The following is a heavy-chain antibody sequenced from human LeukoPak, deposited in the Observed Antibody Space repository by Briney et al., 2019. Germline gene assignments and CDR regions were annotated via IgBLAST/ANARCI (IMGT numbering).Heavy chain of an antibody. Sequence: SETLSLTCTVSGGSISSHYWSWIQQPPGKGLEWIGYIYYSGSTNYNPSLKSRVTISVDTSKNQFSLKLSSVTAADTAVYYCARADYDILTGYTGSNWFDPWGQGTLVTVSS. V-gene: IGHV4-59*11. D-gene: IGHD3-9*01. CDR2: IYYSGST. CDR1: GGSISSHY. CDR3: ARADYDILTGYTGSNWFDP. J-gene: IGHJ5*02.